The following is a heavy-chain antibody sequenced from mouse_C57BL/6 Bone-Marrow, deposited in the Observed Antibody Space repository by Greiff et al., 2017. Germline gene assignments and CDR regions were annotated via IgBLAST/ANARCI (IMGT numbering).Heavy chain of an antibody. V-gene: IGHV5-2*01. CDR1: EYEFPSHD. Sequence: EVKLMESGGGLVQPGESLKLSCESNEYEFPSHDMSWVRKTPEKRLELVAAINSDGGSTDYPDTMERRFIISRDNTKKTLYLQMSSLRSEDTALYYCATRGYDYDWFAYWGQGTLVTVSA. CDR2: INSDGGST. J-gene: IGHJ3*01. D-gene: IGHD2-4*01. CDR3: ATRGYDYDWFAY.